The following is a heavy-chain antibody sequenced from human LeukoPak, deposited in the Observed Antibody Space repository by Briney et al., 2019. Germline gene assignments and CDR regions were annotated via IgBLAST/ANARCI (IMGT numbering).Heavy chain of an antibody. V-gene: IGHV3-15*07. CDR1: GFTFSNAW. CDR2: IKSKTDGGTT. D-gene: IGHD2-8*01. Sequence: PGGSLRLSCAASGFTFSNAWMNWVRQAPGKGLEWVGRIKSKTDGGTTDCAAPVKGRFTISRDDSKNTLYLQLNSLKTEDAAVYYCSKSPVGNVLDSWGQGTLVTVSS. J-gene: IGHJ5*01. CDR3: SKSPVGNVLDS.